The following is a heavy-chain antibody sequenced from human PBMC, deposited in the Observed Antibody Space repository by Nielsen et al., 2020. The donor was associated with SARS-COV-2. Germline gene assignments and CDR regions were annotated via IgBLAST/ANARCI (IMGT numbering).Heavy chain of an antibody. Sequence: GESLKISCAASGFTFDDYGVSWVRQAPGKGLEWVSGINWNGGSTGYADSVKGRFTISRDNSKNTLYLQMNSLRAEDTAVYYCAKDLTVTTWGGYWGQGTLVTVSS. CDR1: GFTFDDYG. V-gene: IGHV3-20*04. D-gene: IGHD4-17*01. CDR2: INWNGGST. J-gene: IGHJ4*02. CDR3: AKDLTVTTWGGY.